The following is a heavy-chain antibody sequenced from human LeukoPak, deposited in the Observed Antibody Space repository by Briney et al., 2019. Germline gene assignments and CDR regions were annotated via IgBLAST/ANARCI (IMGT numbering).Heavy chain of an antibody. J-gene: IGHJ1*01. D-gene: IGHD1-1*01. CDR3: VREHTQRGL. CDR2: ISARGSDA. Sequence: PGGSLRPSCSASGFTFSDYYMGWIRQGPGKGLEWVSYISARGSDAYYAGPVRGRFTISRDNAKNSMYLHMNSLRVEDTAVYYCVREHTQRGLWGQGTLVSVSS. V-gene: IGHV3-11*01. CDR1: GFTFSDYY.